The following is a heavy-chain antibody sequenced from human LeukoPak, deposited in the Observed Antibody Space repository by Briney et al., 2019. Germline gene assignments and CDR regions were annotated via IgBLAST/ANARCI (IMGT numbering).Heavy chain of an antibody. J-gene: IGHJ4*02. CDR3: TTAGPSGSYYEIVNY. V-gene: IGHV3-15*01. D-gene: IGHD1-26*01. CDR2: VKSKTDGGTT. Sequence: GGSLRLSCAASGFTFRKAWMSWVRQAAGKGLEWVGRVKSKTDGGTTDYAAPVKGRFTISRDDSKNTLYLQMNGLKTDDTAVYYCTTAGPSGSYYEIVNYWGQGTLVTVSS. CDR1: GFTFRKAW.